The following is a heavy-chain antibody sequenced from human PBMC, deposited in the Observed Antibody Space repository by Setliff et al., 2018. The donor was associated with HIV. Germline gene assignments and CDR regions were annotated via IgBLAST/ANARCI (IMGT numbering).Heavy chain of an antibody. CDR3: AREDVTTSGLDL. Sequence: GGSLRLSCAGSGFSFSSHWMHWVRQAPGKGLAWVSRINSDRITTAYADSVKGRFTISRDNAKSTLYLQMNSLRVEDTAVYYCAREDVTTSGLDLWGRGTMVTVSS. D-gene: IGHD4-17*01. V-gene: IGHV3-74*01. CDR2: INSDRITT. CDR1: GFSFSSHW. J-gene: IGHJ3*01.